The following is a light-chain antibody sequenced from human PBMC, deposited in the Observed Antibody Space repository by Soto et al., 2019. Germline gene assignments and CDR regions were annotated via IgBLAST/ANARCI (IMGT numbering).Light chain of an antibody. CDR2: GAS. V-gene: IGKV3-15*01. Sequence: EILMTQSPAIVSVSPGERATLSCRASQSVSTNLAWYQQKPGQAPRLLIQGASTRATGVSPTFSGSGSGTEFTLTIRSLQSEDFAVYYCQQYHKWPLTFGQGTKVDIK. CDR3: QQYHKWPLT. CDR1: QSVSTN. J-gene: IGKJ1*01.